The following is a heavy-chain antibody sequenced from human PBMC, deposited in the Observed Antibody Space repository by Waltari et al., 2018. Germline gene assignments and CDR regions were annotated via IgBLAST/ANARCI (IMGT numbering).Heavy chain of an antibody. Sequence: EVQLVESGGGFVQPGGSLRLSCAASGISVNIHHMSWVRQAPGKGLEWVSVIYSGGTTYYADSVKGRFTISRDNSKNTLYLQMYSLRAEDTALYYCARGYCSGGSCFYGMDVWGQGTTVTVSS. CDR3: ARGYCSGGSCFYGMDV. CDR1: GISVNIHH. CDR2: IYSGGTT. D-gene: IGHD2-15*01. V-gene: IGHV3-66*01. J-gene: IGHJ6*02.